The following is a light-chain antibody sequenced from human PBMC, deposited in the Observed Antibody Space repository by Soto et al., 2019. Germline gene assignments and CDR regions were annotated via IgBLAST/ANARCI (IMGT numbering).Light chain of an antibody. CDR1: QGISSY. Sequence: AIRMTQSPSSLSASTVDRVXXXXXASQGISSYLAWYQQKPGKAPKLLIYAASTLQSGVPSRFSGSGSGTDFTLTISCLQSEDFATYYCQQYYSYPQTFGQGTKVDIK. CDR2: AAS. V-gene: IGKV1-8*01. J-gene: IGKJ1*01. CDR3: QQYYSYPQT.